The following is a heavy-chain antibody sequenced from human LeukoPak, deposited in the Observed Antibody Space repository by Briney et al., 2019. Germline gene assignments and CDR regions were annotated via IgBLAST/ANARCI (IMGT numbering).Heavy chain of an antibody. J-gene: IGHJ5*02. V-gene: IGHV3-23*01. CDR2: ISSSGGST. CDR1: GFTFSTYA. D-gene: IGHD3-22*01. Sequence: TGGSLRLSCAASGFTFSTYAMSWVRQAPGKGLKWVSSISSSGGSTYYADSVKGRFTISRDNSKNTLYLQMNSLRVEDTAVYYCANGGLWLPTRTAWGQGTLVTVSS. CDR3: ANGGLWLPTRTA.